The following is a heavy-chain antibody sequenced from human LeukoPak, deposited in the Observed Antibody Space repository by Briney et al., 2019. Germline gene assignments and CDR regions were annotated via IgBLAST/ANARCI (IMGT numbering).Heavy chain of an antibody. D-gene: IGHD5-18*01. CDR2: ISSSSSYI. CDR1: GFTFSSYS. J-gene: IGHJ4*02. CDR3: ARDNGKWIQLSVKGLDY. V-gene: IGHV3-21*01. Sequence: GGSLRLSCAASGFTFSSYSMNWVRQAPGKGLEWVSSISSSSSYIYYADSVKGRFTISRDNAKNSLYLQMNSLRAEDTAVYYCARDNGKWIQLSVKGLDYWGPGTLVTVSS.